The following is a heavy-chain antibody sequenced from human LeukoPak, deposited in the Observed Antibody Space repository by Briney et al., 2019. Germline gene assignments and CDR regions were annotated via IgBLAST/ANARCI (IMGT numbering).Heavy chain of an antibody. Sequence: ASVKVSCKASGYTFTSYYMHWVRQAPGQGLEWMGIINPSGGSTSYAQKFQGRVTMTRDTSTSTVYMELSSLRSEDTAVYYCARDKAPGPGYYYGMDVWGQGTTVTVSS. J-gene: IGHJ6*02. V-gene: IGHV1-46*01. D-gene: IGHD1-1*01. CDR2: INPSGGST. CDR1: GYTFTSYY. CDR3: ARDKAPGPGYYYGMDV.